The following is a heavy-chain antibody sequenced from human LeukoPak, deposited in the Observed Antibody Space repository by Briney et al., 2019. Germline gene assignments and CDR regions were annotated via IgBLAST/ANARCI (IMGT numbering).Heavy chain of an antibody. J-gene: IGHJ6*03. D-gene: IGHD6-13*01. CDR2: IWYDGSNK. V-gene: IGHV3-33*06. CDR3: AKEEAAAAYYYNYYMDV. CDR1: GFTFSSYG. Sequence: GGSLRLSCAASGFTFSSYGMHWVRQAPGKGLEWVAVIWYDGSNKYYADSVKGRFTISRDNSKNTLYLQMNSLRAEDTAVYYCAKEEAAAAYYYNYYMDVWGKGTTVTVSS.